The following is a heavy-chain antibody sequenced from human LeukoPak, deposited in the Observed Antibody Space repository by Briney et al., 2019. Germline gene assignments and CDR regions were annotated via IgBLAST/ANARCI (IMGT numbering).Heavy chain of an antibody. CDR3: ARARSSGWYRDY. CDR1: GFTFSSYS. CDR2: ISSSSYI. Sequence: PGGSLRLSCAASGFTFSSYSMNWVRQAPGKGLEWVSSISSSSYIYYADSVKGRFTISRDNAENSLYLQMNSLRAEDTAVYYCARARSSGWYRDYWGQGTLDTVSS. D-gene: IGHD6-19*01. V-gene: IGHV3-21*01. J-gene: IGHJ4*02.